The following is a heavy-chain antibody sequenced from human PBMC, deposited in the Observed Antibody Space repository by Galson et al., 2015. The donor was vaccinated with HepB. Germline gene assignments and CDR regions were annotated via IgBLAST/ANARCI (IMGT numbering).Heavy chain of an antibody. CDR2: IYYSGST. Sequence: ETLSLTCTVSGGSISSYYWCWIRQPPGKGLEWIGYIYYSGSTNYNPSLKSRVTMSVDTSKNQFSLKLSSVTAADTAVYYCARRTVVKGGWYFDYWGQGTLVTVSS. CDR1: GGSISSYY. V-gene: IGHV4-59*01. J-gene: IGHJ4*02. CDR3: ARRTVVKGGWYFDY. D-gene: IGHD4-23*01.